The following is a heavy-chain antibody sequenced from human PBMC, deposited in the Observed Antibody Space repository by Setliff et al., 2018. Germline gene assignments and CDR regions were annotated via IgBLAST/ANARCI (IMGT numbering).Heavy chain of an antibody. D-gene: IGHD3-3*01. CDR2: IYYRGST. J-gene: IGHJ5*02. CDR1: GYSISSGYN. CDR3: ARVRPPLRFLNWFDP. V-gene: IGHV4-38-2*01. Sequence: SETLSLTCAVSGYSISSGYNWGWIRQPPGKGLEWIASIYYRGSTSYNSSLKSRVSISVDTSKNQFSLKLSSVTAADTAVYYCARVRPPLRFLNWFDPWAREPWSPSPQ.